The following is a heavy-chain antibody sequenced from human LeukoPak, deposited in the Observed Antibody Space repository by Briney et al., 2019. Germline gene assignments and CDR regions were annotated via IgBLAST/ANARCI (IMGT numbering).Heavy chain of an antibody. J-gene: IGHJ4*02. V-gene: IGHV3-23*01. Sequence: LTGGSLRLSCVASGFTFSTHAMHWVRQAPGKGLEWVSAISGSGGSTYYADSVKGRFTISRDNSKNTLYPQMNSLRAEDTAVYYCAKTGYSSSWYEDYWGQGTLVTVSS. CDR2: ISGSGGST. D-gene: IGHD6-13*01. CDR3: AKTGYSSSWYEDY. CDR1: GFTFSTHA.